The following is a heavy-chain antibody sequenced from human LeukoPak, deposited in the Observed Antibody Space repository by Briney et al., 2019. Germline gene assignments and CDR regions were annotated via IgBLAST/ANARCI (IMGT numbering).Heavy chain of an antibody. CDR1: GFTFSSYS. CDR2: IKQDGSEK. CDR3: ARQPMVRGVTIDY. V-gene: IGHV3-7*01. Sequence: GGSLRLSCAASGFTFSSYSMNWVRQAPGKGLEWVANIKQDGSEKYYVDSVKGRFTISRDNAKNSLYLQMNSLRAEDTAVFYCARQPMVRGVTIDYWGQGTLVTVSS. D-gene: IGHD3-10*01. J-gene: IGHJ4*02.